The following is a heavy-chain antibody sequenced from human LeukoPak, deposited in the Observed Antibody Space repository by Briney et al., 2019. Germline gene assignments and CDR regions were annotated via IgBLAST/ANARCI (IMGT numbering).Heavy chain of an antibody. V-gene: IGHV5-51*01. D-gene: IGHD3-22*01. CDR1: GYSFTTYW. J-gene: IGHJ4*02. CDR3: ARQFRDSSGYYSYYFDY. Sequence: GESLKISCKGSGYSFTTYWIGWVRQIPGRGLEWMGILYPGDSDTRYSPSFQGQVTISADKSISTAYLQWSSLKASDTAMYYCARQFRDSSGYYSYYFDYWGQGTLVTVSS. CDR2: LYPGDSDT.